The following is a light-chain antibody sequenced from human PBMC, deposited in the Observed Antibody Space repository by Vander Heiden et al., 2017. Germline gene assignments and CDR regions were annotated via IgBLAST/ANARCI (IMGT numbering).Light chain of an antibody. Sequence: ENVFTQSPATLSLSPGERATLYCSASQSVSNFLVWYHQKHPQTPWLLIYDASNRATGIPARFSGSGSGTDFTLTISSLEPEDFAVYYCQQRSNWPPITFGQGTRLEIK. CDR2: DAS. V-gene: IGKV3-11*01. J-gene: IGKJ5*01. CDR1: QSVSNF. CDR3: QQRSNWPPIT.